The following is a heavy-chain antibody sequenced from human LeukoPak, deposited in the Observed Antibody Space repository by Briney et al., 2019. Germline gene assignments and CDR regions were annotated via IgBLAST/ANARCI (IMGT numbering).Heavy chain of an antibody. CDR2: VYYSGST. V-gene: IGHV4-59*01. CDR1: GGAISSDY. J-gene: IGHJ4*02. CDR3: ARGYFYDGSGYYLWGYYFDC. Sequence: SETLSLTCTVSGGAISSDYWSWIRQSPGKGLEWIGYVYYSGSTNYNPSLKSRATISVDTSKNQFSLKLTSVTAADTAVYYCARGYFYDGSGYYLWGYYFDCWGQGTMPAVSS. D-gene: IGHD3-22*01.